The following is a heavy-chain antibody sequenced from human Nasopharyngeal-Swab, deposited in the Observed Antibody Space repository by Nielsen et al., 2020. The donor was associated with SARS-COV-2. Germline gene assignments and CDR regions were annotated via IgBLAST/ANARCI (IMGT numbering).Heavy chain of an antibody. D-gene: IGHD2-15*01. V-gene: IGHV1-69*13. CDR2: IIPIFGTA. CDR3: ARDRNFAVVVAATLSDYYGMDV. J-gene: IGHJ6*02. CDR1: GGTFSSYA. Sequence: SVKVSCKASGGTFSSYAISWVRQAPGQGLEWMGGIIPIFGTANYAQKFQGRVTITADESTSTAYTELSSLRSEDTAVYYCARDRNFAVVVAATLSDYYGMDVWGQGTTVTVSS.